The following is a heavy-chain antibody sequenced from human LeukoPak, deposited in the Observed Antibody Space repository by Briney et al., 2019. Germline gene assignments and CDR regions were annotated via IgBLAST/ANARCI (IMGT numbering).Heavy chain of an antibody. CDR3: AIWYYYDSSGYYPFDY. Sequence: SETLSLTCTVSGGSVSSGIYYWSWIRQPAGKGLEWIGRMFTPGTINYNPSLKSRVTISLDTSKNQFSLKLSSVTAADTAVYYCAIWYYYDSSGYYPFDYWGQGTLVTVSS. D-gene: IGHD3-22*01. CDR1: GGSVSSGIYY. J-gene: IGHJ4*02. CDR2: MFTPGTI. V-gene: IGHV4-61*02.